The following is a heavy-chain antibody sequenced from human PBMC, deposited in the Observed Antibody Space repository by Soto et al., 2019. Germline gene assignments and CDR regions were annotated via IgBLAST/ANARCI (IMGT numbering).Heavy chain of an antibody. J-gene: IGHJ5*02. Sequence: PGESLKISCKGSGYSITSYWIGWVRQMTGKGLEWMGIIYPGDSDTRYSPSFQGQVTISADKSISTAYLQWSSLKASDTAMYYCARMHGDRGLVPATHAPKNWFDPWGQGTLVTVSS. CDR3: ARMHGDRGLVPATHAPKNWFDP. V-gene: IGHV5-51*01. CDR1: GYSITSYW. D-gene: IGHD6-6*01. CDR2: IYPGDSDT.